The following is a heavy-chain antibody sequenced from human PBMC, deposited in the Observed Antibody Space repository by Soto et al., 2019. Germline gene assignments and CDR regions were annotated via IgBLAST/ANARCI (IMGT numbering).Heavy chain of an antibody. CDR3: ARAFAGFRAYWSFDL. D-gene: IGHD3-10*01. Sequence: KLRETLSLTCTVSGGSITNYYWTWIRQPPGKALEWIGYIYYSGSTHYIPALKRRLTISVETSEKQFSMRLTTVTDSDTAVSFCARAFAGFRAYWSFDLWGRGTLVTVS. V-gene: IGHV4-59*12. J-gene: IGHJ2*01. CDR1: GGSITNYY. CDR2: IYYSGST.